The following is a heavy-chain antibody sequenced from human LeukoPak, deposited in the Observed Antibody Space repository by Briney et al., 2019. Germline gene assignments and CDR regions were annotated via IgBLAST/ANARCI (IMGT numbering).Heavy chain of an antibody. Sequence: PSETLSLTCTVSGGSISSYYWSWIRQPPGKGLGWIGYIYTSGSTNYNPSLKSRVTISVDTSKNQFSLKLSSVTAADTAVYYCARHREMATITYYYYYMDVWGKGTTVTVSS. CDR3: ARHREMATITYYYYYMDV. J-gene: IGHJ6*03. D-gene: IGHD5-24*01. CDR2: IYTSGST. V-gene: IGHV4-4*09. CDR1: GGSISSYY.